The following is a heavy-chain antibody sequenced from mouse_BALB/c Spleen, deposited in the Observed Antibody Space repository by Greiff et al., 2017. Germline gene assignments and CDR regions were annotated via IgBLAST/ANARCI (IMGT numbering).Heavy chain of an antibody. CDR3: ARDEGTTVVAHYYAMDY. Sequence: VKLQESGPGLVAPSQSLSITCTVSGFSLTGYGVNWVRQPPGKGLEWLGMIWGDGSTDYNSALKSRLSISKDNSKSQVFLKMNSLQTDDTARYYCARDEGTTVVAHYYAMDYWGQGTSVTVSS. V-gene: IGHV2-6-7*01. J-gene: IGHJ4*01. D-gene: IGHD1-1*01. CDR1: GFSLTGYG. CDR2: IWGDGST.